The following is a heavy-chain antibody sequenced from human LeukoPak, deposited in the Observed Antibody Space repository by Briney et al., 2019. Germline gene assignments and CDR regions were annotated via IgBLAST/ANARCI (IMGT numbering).Heavy chain of an antibody. V-gene: IGHV1-8*01. D-gene: IGHD3-10*01. Sequence: ASVKVSCKASGFTFTSYDINWVRQASGQGLEWMGWMNPNNGNTGYAQRFQGRVTMTRDTSISTAYMELRGLRSEDTAVYYCVRDGEGVAISVNYWFDPWGQGTLVTVSS. J-gene: IGHJ5*02. CDR3: VRDGEGVAISVNYWFDP. CDR2: MNPNNGNT. CDR1: GFTFTSYD.